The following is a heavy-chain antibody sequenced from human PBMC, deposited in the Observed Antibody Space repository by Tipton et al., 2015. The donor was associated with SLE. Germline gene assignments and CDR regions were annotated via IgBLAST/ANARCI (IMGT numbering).Heavy chain of an antibody. J-gene: IGHJ4*02. D-gene: IGHD5-12*01. Sequence: TLSLTCTVSGGSIRSSGYYCGWIRQPPGKGREWLGYIYSSGDTKYNPSLKSRVTISVDTSNNQFSLKLTSATAADTAVYFCARGRLRRDSWGQGNLVTVSS. CDR3: ARGRLRRDS. CDR2: IYSSGDT. V-gene: IGHV4-61*05. CDR1: GGSIRSSGYY.